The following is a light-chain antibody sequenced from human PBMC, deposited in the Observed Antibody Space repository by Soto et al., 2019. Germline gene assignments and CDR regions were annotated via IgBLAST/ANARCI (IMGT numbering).Light chain of an antibody. J-gene: IGKJ4*01. V-gene: IGKV1-39*01. CDR2: GTS. Sequence: IQMTQSPSSLSASVGDRVTITCRASQSISIYLNWYQQKPGTAPKILIYGTSTLRSGVPSRFSGSGSGTHFTLTISDLQPEDFATYFCQQALSFPLTFAGGTKVDIK. CDR1: QSISIY. CDR3: QQALSFPLT.